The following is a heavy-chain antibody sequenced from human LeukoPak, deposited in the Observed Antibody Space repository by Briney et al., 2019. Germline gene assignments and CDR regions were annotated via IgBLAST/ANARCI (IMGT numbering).Heavy chain of an antibody. CDR3: ARNSGWYDFTVDY. CDR1: GDTSSSYA. V-gene: IGHV1-69*05. J-gene: IGHJ4*02. D-gene: IGHD6-19*01. Sequence: SVKVSCKGSGDTSSSYAISWVRQAPGQGLEWMGRIIPIFGTANYAQKFQGRVTITTGESTSTAYMELSSLRSEDTAVYYCARNSGWYDFTVDYWGQGTLVTVSS. CDR2: IIPIFGTA.